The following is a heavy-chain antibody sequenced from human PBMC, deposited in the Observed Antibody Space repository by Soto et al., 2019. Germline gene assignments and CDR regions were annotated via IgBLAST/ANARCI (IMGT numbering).Heavy chain of an antibody. CDR2: ISYDGSNK. D-gene: IGHD3-3*01. CDR3: AKDSTPHYDFWSGYENPTDFDY. J-gene: IGHJ4*02. CDR1: GFTFSSYG. V-gene: IGHV3-30*18. Sequence: PVGSLRLSCAASGFTFSSYGMHWVRQAPGKGLEWVAVISYDGSNKYYADSVKGRFTISRDNSKSTLYLQMNSLRAEDTAVYYCAKDSTPHYDFWSGYENPTDFDYWGQGTLVTVSS.